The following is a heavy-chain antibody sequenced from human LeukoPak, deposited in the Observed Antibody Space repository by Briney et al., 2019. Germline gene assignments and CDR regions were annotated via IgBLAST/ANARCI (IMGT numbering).Heavy chain of an antibody. CDR1: GFTFDYYA. J-gene: IGHJ4*02. CDR2: ISWNSGSI. Sequence: GRSLRLSCAASGFTFDYYAMHWVRQAPGKGLEWVSGISWNSGSIGYADSVKGRFTISRDNAKNSLYLQMNSLRAEDTALYYCAKAAEASYDILTGSQFDYWGQGTLVTVSS. D-gene: IGHD3-9*01. CDR3: AKAAEASYDILTGSQFDY. V-gene: IGHV3-9*01.